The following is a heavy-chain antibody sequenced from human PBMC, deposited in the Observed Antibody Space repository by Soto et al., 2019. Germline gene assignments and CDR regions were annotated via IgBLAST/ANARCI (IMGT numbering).Heavy chain of an antibody. D-gene: IGHD3-16*01. CDR2: VIPIFGTP. Sequence: VQLVQSGAEVRKPGSSVKVSCKASGGDFKNFIIAWVRQAPGHGLEWMGGVIPIFGTPNFVQKFQDRVTITADEASSTTYMELRSLRSADTAVYYCARVGSCLSSRCLYYGLDVWGQGTTVSVSS. J-gene: IGHJ6*02. CDR3: ARVGSCLSSRCLYYGLDV. CDR1: GGDFKNFI. V-gene: IGHV1-69*01.